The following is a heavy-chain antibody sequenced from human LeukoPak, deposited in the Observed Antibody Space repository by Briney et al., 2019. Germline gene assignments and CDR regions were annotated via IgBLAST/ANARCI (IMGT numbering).Heavy chain of an antibody. CDR2: IRYDGSKT. CDR3: AKGGYQYDSSGDNYLDY. D-gene: IGHD3-22*01. V-gene: IGHV3-30*02. CDR1: GFTFSSYA. J-gene: IGHJ4*02. Sequence: GGSLRLSCGASGFTFSSYAMHWVRQAPGKGLEWVAVIRYDGSKTYYADSVKGRFTFSRDNSKNTLYLQMNSLRTEDTAVYYCAKGGYQYDSSGDNYLDYCGQGTLVTVSS.